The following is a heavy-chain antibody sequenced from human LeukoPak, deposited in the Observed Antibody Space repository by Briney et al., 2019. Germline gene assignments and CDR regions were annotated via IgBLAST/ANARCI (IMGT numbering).Heavy chain of an antibody. D-gene: IGHD1-1*01. CDR2: SNTDGSST. J-gene: IGHJ6*03. CDR1: GFTFSSYW. Sequence: PGGSLRLSCAASGFTFSSYWMHWVRQAPGKGLVWVSRSNTDGSSTSYADSVKGRFTISRDNAKNTLYLQMNSLRAEDTAVYYCARVRSGTQTYYYYYYMDVWGKGTTVIVSS. V-gene: IGHV3-74*01. CDR3: ARVRSGTQTYYYYYYMDV.